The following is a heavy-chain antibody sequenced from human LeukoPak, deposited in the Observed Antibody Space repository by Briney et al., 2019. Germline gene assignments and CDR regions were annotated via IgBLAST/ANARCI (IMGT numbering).Heavy chain of an antibody. CDR3: ARGEGQYYDSSAYDY. J-gene: IGHJ4*02. Sequence: GGSLRLSCAASGFSFSSYAMSWVRQAPGKGLEWVSAIGTAGDTYYPGSVKGRFTISRENAKNSLYLQMNSLRAGDTAVYYCARGEGQYYDSSAYDYWGQGTLVTVSS. D-gene: IGHD3-22*01. V-gene: IGHV3-13*01. CDR2: IGTAGDT. CDR1: GFSFSSYA.